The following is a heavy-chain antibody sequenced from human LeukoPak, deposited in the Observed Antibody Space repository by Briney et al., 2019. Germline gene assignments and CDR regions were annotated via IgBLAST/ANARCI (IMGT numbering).Heavy chain of an antibody. Sequence: GGSLRXSXXASGXXFSSYAMSWVRQAPGKGLEWVSAISGSGGSTYYADSVKGRFTISRDNSKNTLYLQMNSLRAEDTAVYYCAKDRSCSSTSCYAYYYYYYGMDVWGQGTTVTVSS. CDR3: AKDRSCSSTSCYAYYYYYYGMDV. CDR2: ISGSGGST. V-gene: IGHV3-23*01. CDR1: GXXFSSYA. J-gene: IGHJ6*02. D-gene: IGHD2-2*01.